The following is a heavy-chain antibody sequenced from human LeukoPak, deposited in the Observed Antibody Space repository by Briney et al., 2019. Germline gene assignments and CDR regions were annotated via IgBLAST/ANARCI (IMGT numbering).Heavy chain of an antibody. CDR1: GGSISSSSYY. V-gene: IGHV4-61*05. J-gene: IGHJ4*02. CDR2: IYYSGST. D-gene: IGHD5-24*01. CDR3: ARPLNKRDGYSSDN. Sequence: PSETLSLTCTVSGGSISSSSYYWSWIRQPPGKGLEWIGYIYYSGSTNYNPSLKSRVTISVDTSKNQFSLKLTSVTAADTTLYYCARPLNKRDGYSSDNWGQGTLVTVSS.